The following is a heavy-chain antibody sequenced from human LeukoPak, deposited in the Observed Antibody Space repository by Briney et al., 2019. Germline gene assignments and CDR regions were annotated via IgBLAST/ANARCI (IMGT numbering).Heavy chain of an antibody. D-gene: IGHD3-9*01. CDR2: VSGGGSAT. J-gene: IGHJ5*02. CDR1: GFTFSSYA. Sequence: GGSLRLSCAASGFTFSSYAMSWVRQAPGKGLECVSGVSGGGSATFYADSVKGRFTISRDNSNNTLYLQMNSLRAEDTAVYYCAKVGNTYYDILTGSTLEWFDPWGQGTLVTVSS. V-gene: IGHV3-23*01. CDR3: AKVGNTYYDILTGSTLEWFDP.